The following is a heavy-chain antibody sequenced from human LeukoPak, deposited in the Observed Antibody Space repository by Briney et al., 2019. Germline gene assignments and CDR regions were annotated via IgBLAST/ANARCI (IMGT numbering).Heavy chain of an antibody. Sequence: GGSLRLSCAASGFTFGSYGMHWVRKAPGKGVEWVAFIRYDGSNKYYADSVKGRFTISRDNAKNSLYLQMNSLRAEDTAVYYCARAIITMAPRIDFFDLWGRGTLVTVSS. CDR1: GFTFGSYG. CDR3: ARAIITMAPRIDFFDL. CDR2: IRYDGSNK. J-gene: IGHJ2*01. V-gene: IGHV3-30*02. D-gene: IGHD3-10*01.